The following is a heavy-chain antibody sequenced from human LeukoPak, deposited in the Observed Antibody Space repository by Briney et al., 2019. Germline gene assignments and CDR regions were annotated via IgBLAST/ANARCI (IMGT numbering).Heavy chain of an antibody. Sequence: SETLSLTCAVYGGSFSVYYWSWIRQPPGKGLEWIGEINHSGSTNYNPSLKSRVTISVDTSKNQFSLKLSSVTAADTAVYYCARGSHRNTYYYGSGKTAWFDPWGQGTLVTVSS. CDR3: ARGSHRNTYYYGSGKTAWFDP. J-gene: IGHJ5*02. V-gene: IGHV4-34*01. CDR1: GGSFSVYY. D-gene: IGHD3-10*01. CDR2: INHSGST.